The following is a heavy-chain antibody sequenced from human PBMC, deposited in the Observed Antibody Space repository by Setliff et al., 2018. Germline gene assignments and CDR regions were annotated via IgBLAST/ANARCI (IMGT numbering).Heavy chain of an antibody. CDR1: GDSLSSGSQY. V-gene: IGHV4-39*07. D-gene: IGHD2-15*01. CDR2: INYSGSI. Sequence: PSETLSLTCSVLGDSLSSGSQYWAWIRQPPGKGLEWIGNINYSGSINYNPSLKSRVTTSVDTSKNQFSLKLSSVTAADTAVYYCARLVETSTWGNWFDPWGQGTLVTVSS. J-gene: IGHJ5*02. CDR3: ARLVETSTWGNWFDP.